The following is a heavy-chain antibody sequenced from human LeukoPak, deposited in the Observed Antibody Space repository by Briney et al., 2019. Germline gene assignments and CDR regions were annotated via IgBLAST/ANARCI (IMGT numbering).Heavy chain of an antibody. V-gene: IGHV3-23*01. CDR3: AKDAGAMAFDY. Sequence: GGSLRLSCAASGFTLSSYAMSWVRQGPGKGLEWVSAISVSGNTYHADSVKGRFTISRDSSKNTLYLQMNSLRAEDTALYYCAKDAGAMAFDYWGQGTLVTVSS. CDR2: ISVSGNT. D-gene: IGHD5-18*01. J-gene: IGHJ4*02. CDR1: GFTLSSYA.